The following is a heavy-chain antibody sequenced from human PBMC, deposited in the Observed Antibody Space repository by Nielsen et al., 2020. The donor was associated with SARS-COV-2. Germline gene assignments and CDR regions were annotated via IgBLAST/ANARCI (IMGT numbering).Heavy chain of an antibody. V-gene: IGHV1-2*06. J-gene: IGHJ4*02. CDR2: INPTNGGT. Sequence: ASVKVSCKASGYTFTNNYMHWVRQAPGQGLEWMGLINPTNGGTTYAQKFQGRVTMTRDTSIDTAYLEVSRLTSDDTAVYYCAREYSSGWYAIDYWGQGTLVTVSS. CDR3: AREYSSGWYAIDY. CDR1: GYTFTNNY. D-gene: IGHD6-19*01.